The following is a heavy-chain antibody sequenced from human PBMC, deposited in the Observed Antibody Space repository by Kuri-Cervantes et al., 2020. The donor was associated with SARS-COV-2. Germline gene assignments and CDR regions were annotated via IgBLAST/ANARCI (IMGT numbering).Heavy chain of an antibody. D-gene: IGHD4-11*01. V-gene: IGHV1-69*06. J-gene: IGHJ6*02. CDR3: ASRILKRPLPPKTTVTVPGMDV. CDR1: VPTFSSYA. CDR2: IIPIFGTA. Sequence: SVKVSCKSSVPTFSSYAISWVRQAPGQGLEWMGGIIPIFGTASYAQKFQGRVTITADKSTSTAYMELSSLRSEDTAVYYCASRILKRPLPPKTTVTVPGMDVWGQGTTVTVSS.